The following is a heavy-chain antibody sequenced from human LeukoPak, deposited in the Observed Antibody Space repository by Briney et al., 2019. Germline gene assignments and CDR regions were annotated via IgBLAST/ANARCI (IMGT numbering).Heavy chain of an antibody. CDR3: ARGTSYYDSSENYFDY. CDR2: INHSGST. D-gene: IGHD3-22*01. V-gene: IGHV4-34*01. CDR1: GGSFSGYY. J-gene: IGHJ4*02. Sequence: PSETLSLTCAVYGGSFSGYYWSWIRQPPGKGLEWIGEINHSGSTNYNPSLKSRVTISVDTSKNQFSLKLSSVTAADTAVYYCARGTSYYDSSENYFDYWGQGTLVTVSS.